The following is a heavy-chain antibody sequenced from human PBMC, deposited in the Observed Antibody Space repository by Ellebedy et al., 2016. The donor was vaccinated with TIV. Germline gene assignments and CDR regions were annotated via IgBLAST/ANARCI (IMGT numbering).Heavy chain of an antibody. CDR1: GGSVSSSSNY. D-gene: IGHD5-18*01. Sequence: MPSETLSLTCTVSGGSVSSSSNYWAWIRQPPGKGLDWIGSIYYTGTTYYNPSLKSRVTISVDTSKNQFSLKLSSVTAADTAVYYCARHSTRRQLWLEPFDYWGQGTLVTVSS. CDR3: ARHSTRRQLWLEPFDY. J-gene: IGHJ4*02. CDR2: IYYTGTT. V-gene: IGHV4-39*01.